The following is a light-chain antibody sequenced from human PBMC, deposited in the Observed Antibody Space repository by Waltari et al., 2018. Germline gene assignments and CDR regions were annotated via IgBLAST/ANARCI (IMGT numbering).Light chain of an antibody. Sequence: AIQLTQSPSSLSASVGDSATPACRASQDINSDLAWYQQKPGKAPKLLIYYASSLQSGVPSRFSGSGSGTDFTLTISSLQPEDFATYHCQHFKTYPITFGQGTRLEIK. J-gene: IGKJ5*01. CDR3: QHFKTYPIT. V-gene: IGKV1-13*02. CDR2: YAS. CDR1: QDINSD.